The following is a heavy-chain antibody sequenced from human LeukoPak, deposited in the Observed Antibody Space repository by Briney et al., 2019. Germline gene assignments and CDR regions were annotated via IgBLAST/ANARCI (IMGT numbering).Heavy chain of an antibody. CDR2: IYYSGST. Sequence: SETLSLTCTVSDGSISSYYWSWIRQPPGKGLEWIGYIYYSGSTNYNPSLKSRVTISVDTSKNQFSLKLSSVTAADTAVYYCARLLYDSSGYYLVPWGQGTLVTVSS. V-gene: IGHV4-59*08. CDR3: ARLLYDSSGYYLVP. J-gene: IGHJ5*02. D-gene: IGHD3-22*01. CDR1: DGSISSYY.